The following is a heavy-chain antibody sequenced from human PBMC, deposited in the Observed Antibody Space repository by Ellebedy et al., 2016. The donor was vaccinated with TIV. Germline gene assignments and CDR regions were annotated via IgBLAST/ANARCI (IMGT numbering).Heavy chain of an antibody. D-gene: IGHD3-22*01. J-gene: IGHJ4*02. CDR1: GFTFSSYG. CDR2: IWYDGSNK. Sequence: GGSLRLSCAASGFTFSSYGMHWVRQAPDKGLEWVAVIWYDGSNKYYVDSVKGRFTISRDNSKNTLYLQMSSLRADDTAIYYCARDKPPTMIALDFWGQGTLVTVSS. V-gene: IGHV3-33*01. CDR3: ARDKPPTMIALDF.